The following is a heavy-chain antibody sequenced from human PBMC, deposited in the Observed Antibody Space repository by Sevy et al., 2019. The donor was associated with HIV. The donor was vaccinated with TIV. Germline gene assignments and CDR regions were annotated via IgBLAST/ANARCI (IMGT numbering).Heavy chain of an antibody. CDR3: AREENRELGTIPLDS. D-gene: IGHD7-27*01. CDR1: GFTFSHHN. J-gene: IGHJ4*02. V-gene: IGHV3-48*02. CDR2: ISKSGSTT. Sequence: GGSLRLSCAASGFTFSHHNMNWVRQAPGKGLEWISYISKSGSTTYFADSVRGRFTISRDHAKNSLFLEMHSLTDEDTAVYYCAREENRELGTIPLDSWGRGIQVTVSS.